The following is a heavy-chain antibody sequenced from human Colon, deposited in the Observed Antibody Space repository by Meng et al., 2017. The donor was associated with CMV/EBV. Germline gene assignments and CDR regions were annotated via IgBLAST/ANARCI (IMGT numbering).Heavy chain of an antibody. D-gene: IGHD2-15*01. CDR3: ARDNPILAPG. CDR1: GGSISSSSYY. V-gene: IGHV4-39*07. Sequence: SETLSLTCTVSGGSISSSSYYWGWIRQPPGKGLEWIGSFYYSGTTYYNQSLESRVTISIDLSKNQLSLKLKNLTAADTAVYYCARDNPILAPGWGQGTLVTVSS. J-gene: IGHJ4*02. CDR2: FYYSGTT.